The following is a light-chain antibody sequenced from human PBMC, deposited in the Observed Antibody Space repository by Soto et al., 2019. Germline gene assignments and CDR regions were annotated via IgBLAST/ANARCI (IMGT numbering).Light chain of an antibody. CDR1: QSVSSSY. V-gene: IGKV3-20*01. CDR2: GAS. CDR3: QQYSYSPWT. Sequence: EIVLTQSPGTLSLSPGERATLSCRASQSVSSSYLAWYQQKPGQAPRLLIYGASSRATGIPDRFSGSGSGTEFTLTISRLEPEDFAVYYCQQYSYSPWTYGQGTKVDIK. J-gene: IGKJ1*01.